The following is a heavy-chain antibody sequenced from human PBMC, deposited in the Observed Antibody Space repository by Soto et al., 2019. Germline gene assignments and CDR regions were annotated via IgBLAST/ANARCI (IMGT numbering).Heavy chain of an antibody. CDR2: INPNSGGT. J-gene: IGHJ6*02. Sequence: ASVKVSCKASGDTFTGYYMHWVRQAPGQGLEWMGWINPNSGGTNYAQKFQGWVTMTRDTSISTAYMELSRLRSDDTAVYYCARAKWFGAPRGCHGMAVWGQGTTVPVSS. CDR3: ARAKWFGAPRGCHGMAV. CDR1: GDTFTGYY. V-gene: IGHV1-2*04. D-gene: IGHD3-10*01.